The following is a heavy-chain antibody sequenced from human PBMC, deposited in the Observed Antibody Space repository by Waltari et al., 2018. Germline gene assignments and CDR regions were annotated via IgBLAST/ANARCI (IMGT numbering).Heavy chain of an antibody. V-gene: IGHV3-53*01. D-gene: IGHD1-7*01. Sequence: EVQLVESGGGLIQPGGSLRLSCAASGFTVSSNYMSWVRQAPGKGLEWVSVIYSGGSTYYADSVKGRFTISRDNSKNTLYLQMNSLRAEDTAVYYCASPGITGTTSPFDYWGQGTLVTVSS. J-gene: IGHJ4*02. CDR1: GFTVSSNY. CDR3: ASPGITGTTSPFDY. CDR2: IYSGGST.